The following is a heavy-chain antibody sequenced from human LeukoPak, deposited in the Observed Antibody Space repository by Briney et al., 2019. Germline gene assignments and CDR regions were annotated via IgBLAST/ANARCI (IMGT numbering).Heavy chain of an antibody. V-gene: IGHV3-23*01. D-gene: IGHD2-2*01. CDR2: INGRGDST. CDR1: GLTFSSYA. CDR3: ARSMLWDIVVVPAAPGDY. Sequence: GGSLRLSCATSGLTFSSYAMSWVRQAPGKGLQWVSAINGRGDSTYYADSVKGRFTISRDNSKNTLYLQVNSLRAEDTALYYCARSMLWDIVVVPAAPGDYWGQGTLVTVSS. J-gene: IGHJ4*02.